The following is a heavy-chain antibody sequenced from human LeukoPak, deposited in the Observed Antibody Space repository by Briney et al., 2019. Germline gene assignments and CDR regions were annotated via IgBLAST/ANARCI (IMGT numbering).Heavy chain of an antibody. J-gene: IGHJ4*02. Sequence: GGSLRLSCAASGFTFSSYSMNWVRQAPGKGLEWVSSISSSSSYIYYADSVKGRFTISRDNAKNSLYLQMNSLRAEDTAVYYCARDNAGGSSWYWMMESFDYWGQGTLVTVSS. CDR1: GFTFSSYS. CDR3: ARDNAGGSSWYWMMESFDY. CDR2: ISSSSSYI. V-gene: IGHV3-21*01. D-gene: IGHD6-13*01.